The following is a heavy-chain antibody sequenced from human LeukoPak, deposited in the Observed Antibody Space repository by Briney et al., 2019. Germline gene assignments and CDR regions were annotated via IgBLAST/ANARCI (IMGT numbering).Heavy chain of an antibody. Sequence: PGGSLRLSCAASGFTVSRNYMNWVRQAPGKGLEWVSVIYSGGSTYYADSVKGRFTISRDISKNTLYLQINSLRAEDTALYYCARGGRGTYDPGNLDFWGQGTLVTVSS. D-gene: IGHD5-12*01. J-gene: IGHJ4*02. CDR2: IYSGGST. V-gene: IGHV3-53*01. CDR3: ARGGRGTYDPGNLDF. CDR1: GFTVSRNY.